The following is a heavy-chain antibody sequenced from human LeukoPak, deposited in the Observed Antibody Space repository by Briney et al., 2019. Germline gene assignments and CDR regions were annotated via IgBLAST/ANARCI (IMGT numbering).Heavy chain of an antibody. Sequence: PGGSLRLSCAASGFTFSSYGMSWVRQAPGKGLEWVSAIGGRDGSTYYADSVKGRFTISRDNSKNTLYVQMNSLRAEDTAVYYCAKGLYYGSGSLDYWGQGTLVTVSS. CDR1: GFTFSSYG. D-gene: IGHD3-10*01. CDR2: IGGRDGST. CDR3: AKGLYYGSGSLDY. V-gene: IGHV3-23*01. J-gene: IGHJ4*02.